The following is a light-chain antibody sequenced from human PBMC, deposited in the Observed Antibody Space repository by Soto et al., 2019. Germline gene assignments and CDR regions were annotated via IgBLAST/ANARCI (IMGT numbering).Light chain of an antibody. Sequence: DIQMTQSPSTLSASVGDRVTITCRASQSISNWLAWYQQKPGKAPKLLIYKESGLESGVPSRFSGNGSGTEFTLNITSVQHYDFAPYYCQQYYNYWMVGQGTKVDIK. V-gene: IGKV1-5*03. CDR1: QSISNW. J-gene: IGKJ1*01. CDR3: QQYYNYWM. CDR2: KES.